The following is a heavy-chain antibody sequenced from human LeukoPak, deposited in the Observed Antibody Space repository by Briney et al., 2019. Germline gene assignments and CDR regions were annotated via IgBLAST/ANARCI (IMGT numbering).Heavy chain of an antibody. CDR2: VRYDGSDK. D-gene: IGHD5-24*01. CDR3: AKTGGRDGYGFDS. J-gene: IGHJ4*02. V-gene: IGHV3-30*02. Sequence: GGPLRLSCAASGFTFSSHGMHWVRQAPGKGLEWVAVVRYDGSDKYYADSVKGRFTISRGNSKNTLYLQMNSLRAEDTALYYCAKTGGRDGYGFDSWGQGTLVTVSP. CDR1: GFTFSSHG.